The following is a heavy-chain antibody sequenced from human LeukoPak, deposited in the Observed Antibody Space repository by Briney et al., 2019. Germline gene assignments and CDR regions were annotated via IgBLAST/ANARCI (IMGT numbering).Heavy chain of an antibody. CDR1: GFIFSNSA. Sequence: GGSLRLSCAASGFIFSNSAMNWVRQAPGKGLGWVSSISNSGGRTYYADFVKGRFTTARDNSKNTLYLQMNSLRAEDTALYYCAKVKGKDGFRDAYDIWGQGTMVTVSS. CDR2: ISNSGGRT. CDR3: AKVKGKDGFRDAYDI. J-gene: IGHJ3*02. V-gene: IGHV3-23*01. D-gene: IGHD3-3*01.